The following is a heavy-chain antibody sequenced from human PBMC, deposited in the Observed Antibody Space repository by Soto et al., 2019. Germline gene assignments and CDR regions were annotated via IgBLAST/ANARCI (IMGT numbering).Heavy chain of an antibody. CDR1: GFTFSSFA. V-gene: IGHV3-23*01. CDR2: ITNSGGAT. J-gene: IGHJ4*02. Sequence: LRLSCAASGFTFSSFAMSWVRQAPGKGLEWVSTITNSGGATYYADSVKGRFTISRDNSKNTVSLQMNSLRAEDAAVYYCAKPSSPLPRHFDYWGQGTLVTVSS. D-gene: IGHD1-26*01. CDR3: AKPSSPLPRHFDY.